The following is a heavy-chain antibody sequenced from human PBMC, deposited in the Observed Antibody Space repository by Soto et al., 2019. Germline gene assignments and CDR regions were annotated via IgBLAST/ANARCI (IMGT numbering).Heavy chain of an antibody. J-gene: IGHJ6*01. CDR2: ISGSGRNT. V-gene: IGHV3-23*01. CDR3: AKDLNGSGSFTSYYHYGMDV. D-gene: IGHD3-10*01. Sequence: GGALRLSCAASGFTFSNYAMNWVRQAPGKGLEGVSSISGSGRNTYYADSVKGRLTISRDSSMNTLYLQMNSLRVEDTGVYYCAKDLNGSGSFTSYYHYGMDVWGQATTVTVSS. CDR1: GFTFSNYA.